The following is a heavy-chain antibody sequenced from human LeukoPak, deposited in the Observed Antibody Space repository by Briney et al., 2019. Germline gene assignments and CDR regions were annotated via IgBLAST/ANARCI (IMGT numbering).Heavy chain of an antibody. CDR1: GGSISSGSYY. CDR2: IYTSGST. J-gene: IGHJ6*03. Sequence: SETLSLTCTVSGGSISSGSYYWSWIRQPAGKGLEWIGRIYTSGSTNYNPSLKSRVTISVDTSKNQFSLKLSSVTAADTAVYYCARGGYSGYLPYYYYYYYMDVWGKGTTVTVSS. CDR3: ARGGYSGYLPYYYYYYYMDV. D-gene: IGHD5-12*01. V-gene: IGHV4-61*02.